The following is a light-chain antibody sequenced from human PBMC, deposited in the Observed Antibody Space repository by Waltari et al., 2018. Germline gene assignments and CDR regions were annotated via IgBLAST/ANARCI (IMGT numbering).Light chain of an antibody. J-gene: IGLJ3*02. CDR2: RNN. Sequence: QSVLTQPPSASGTPGQRVAISCSGSSSTSGSNFVSWYQQLPGTAPELLIYRNNQRPSGVPVRISGSKSGTSASLAVSGLRSEDEADFYCAAWDDSLSTWVFGGGTKLTVL. CDR1: SSTSGSNF. CDR3: AAWDDSLSTWV. V-gene: IGLV1-47*01.